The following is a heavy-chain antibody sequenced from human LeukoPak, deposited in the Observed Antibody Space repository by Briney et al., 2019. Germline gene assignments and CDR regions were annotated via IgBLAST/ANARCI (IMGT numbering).Heavy chain of an antibody. CDR1: GGSISSYY. Sequence: SETLSLTCTVSGGSISSYYWSWIRQPPGKGLEWLGYIYYSGSTNYNPSLKSRVTISVDTSKNQFSLKLSSVTAADTAVYYCAREYYYDSSGTGGFDYWGQGTLVTVSS. CDR2: IYYSGST. CDR3: AREYYYDSSGTGGFDY. D-gene: IGHD3-22*01. J-gene: IGHJ4*02. V-gene: IGHV4-59*01.